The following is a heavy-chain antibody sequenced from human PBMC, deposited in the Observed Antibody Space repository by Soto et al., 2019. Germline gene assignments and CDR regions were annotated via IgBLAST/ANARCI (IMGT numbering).Heavy chain of an antibody. J-gene: IGHJ6*02. D-gene: IGHD1-26*01. Sequence: ASVKVSCKASGSTFASYGISWVRQAPGQGLEWMGWISTYNGNTNYAQKLQSRVTMTTDTSTSTAYMGLRSLRSDDTAVYYCARLVGDATWYYYYGMDVWGQGTTVTVSS. V-gene: IGHV1-18*01. CDR2: ISTYNGNT. CDR1: GSTFASYG. CDR3: ARLVGDATWYYYYGMDV.